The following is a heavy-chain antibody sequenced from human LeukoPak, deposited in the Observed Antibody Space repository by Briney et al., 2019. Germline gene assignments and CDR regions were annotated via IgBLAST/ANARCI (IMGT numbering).Heavy chain of an antibody. J-gene: IGHJ4*02. CDR2: ISYDGSNK. CDR1: GFTFSSYA. V-gene: IGHV3-30-3*01. D-gene: IGHD1-14*01. Sequence: PGRSLRLSCAASGFTFSSYAMHWVRQAPGKGLEWVAVISYDGSNKYYADSVKGRFTISRDNSKNTLYLQMNSLRAEDTAVYYCARDPDGESWGQGTLVTVSS. CDR3: ARDPDGES.